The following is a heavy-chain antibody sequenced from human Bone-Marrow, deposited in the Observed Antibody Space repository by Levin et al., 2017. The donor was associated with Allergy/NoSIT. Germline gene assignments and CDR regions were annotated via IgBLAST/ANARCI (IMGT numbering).Heavy chain of an antibody. Sequence: GGSLRLSCVASGITFSFYDMAWVRQAPGKGLEWVSFITGSGGSTSYAESVRGRFTIARDNSKNTVYLQMVSVRSDDTGVYYCAKVGTKPAGTFDDWGQGTLVTVSS. CDR2: ITGSGGST. J-gene: IGHJ4*01. CDR3: AKVGTKPAGTFDD. V-gene: IGHV3-23*01. CDR1: GITFSFYD. D-gene: IGHD2-2*01.